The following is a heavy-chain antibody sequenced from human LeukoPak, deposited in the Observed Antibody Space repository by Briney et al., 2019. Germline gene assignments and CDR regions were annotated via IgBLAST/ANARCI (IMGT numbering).Heavy chain of an antibody. CDR3: ARGREGGQLLRIFDR. J-gene: IGHJ4*02. Sequence: PGRSLRLSCAASGFTFSRHWMHWVRQAPGKGLVWVSRISGDGSDTSHADSLKGRFTISRDNAKNTPYLQMNRLGVEDTAMYYCARGREGGQLLRIFDRWGQGTLVTVSS. D-gene: IGHD2-2*01. CDR1: GFTFSRHW. CDR2: ISGDGSDT. V-gene: IGHV3-74*01.